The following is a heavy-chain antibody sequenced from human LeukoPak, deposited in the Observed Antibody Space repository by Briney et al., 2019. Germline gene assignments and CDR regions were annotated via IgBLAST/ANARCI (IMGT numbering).Heavy chain of an antibody. Sequence: ASVKVSCKASGYTFTSYDINWVRQATGQGLEWMGWMNPNSGNTGYAQKFQGRVTMTRNTSISTAYMELSSLRSEDTAVYYCARCYSAGDYYYYYMDVWGKGTTVTVSS. CDR1: GYTFTSYD. D-gene: IGHD2-15*01. CDR3: ARCYSAGDYYYYYMDV. CDR2: MNPNSGNT. J-gene: IGHJ6*03. V-gene: IGHV1-8*01.